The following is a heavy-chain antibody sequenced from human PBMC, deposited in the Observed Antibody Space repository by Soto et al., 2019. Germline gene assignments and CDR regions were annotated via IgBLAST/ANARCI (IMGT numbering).Heavy chain of an antibody. CDR3: FDF. CDR2: ISRSGNST. J-gene: IGHJ4*02. D-gene: IGHD3-9*01. CDR1: GLSFSSYA. Sequence: EVQVLESRGGLAQPGRSLRLSCAVSGLSFSSYAMTWVRQSPGKGLEWVSSISRSGNSTYSADSVRGRFTISRDNYTAVYYCAKDAKILDWLPTSYYFDFWGQGTLVTVSS. V-gene: IGHV3-23*01.